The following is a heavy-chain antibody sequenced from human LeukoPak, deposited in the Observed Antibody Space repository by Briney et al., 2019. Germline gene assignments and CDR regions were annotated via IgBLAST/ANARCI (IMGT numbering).Heavy chain of an antibody. V-gene: IGHV4-39*01. Sequence: SETLSLTCTVPGGSISSSSYYWGWIRQPPGKGLEWIGSIYYSGSTYYNPSLKSRVTISVATSKNQFSLKLSSVTAADTAVYYGARPVTEWAYYFDYWGQGTLVTVSS. CDR1: GGSISSSSYY. CDR3: ARPVTEWAYYFDY. J-gene: IGHJ4*02. D-gene: IGHD3-3*01. CDR2: IYYSGST.